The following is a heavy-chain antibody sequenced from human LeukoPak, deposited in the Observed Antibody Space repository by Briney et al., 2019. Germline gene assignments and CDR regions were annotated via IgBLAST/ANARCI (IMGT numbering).Heavy chain of an antibody. CDR1: GASIGSYY. V-gene: IGHV4-59*08. CDR3: TRHDVVPIIGHGMAV. CDR2: ISPNGYT. J-gene: IGHJ6*02. Sequence: SETLSLTCTVSGASIGSYYWSWIRQPPGKGLEWIGYISPNGYTLYTPSLRSRVTISRDTSDNQFSLFLSSVTAADTAIYYCTRHDVVPIIGHGMAVWGQGTTVTVSS. D-gene: IGHD2-2*01.